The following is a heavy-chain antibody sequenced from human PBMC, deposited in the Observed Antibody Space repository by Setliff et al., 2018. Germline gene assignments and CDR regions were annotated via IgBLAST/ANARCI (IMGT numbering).Heavy chain of an antibody. V-gene: IGHV4-34*01. J-gene: IGHJ4*02. Sequence: SETLSLTCAVYGGSFSGYYWSWIRQPPGKGLEWIGEINHSGSSNYNPSLKSRVTISVDTSKNQFSLKLSSVTAADTAVYYCAREDFWSGRNDYWGQGTLVTVSS. CDR2: INHSGSS. CDR1: GGSFSGYY. CDR3: AREDFWSGRNDY. D-gene: IGHD3-3*01.